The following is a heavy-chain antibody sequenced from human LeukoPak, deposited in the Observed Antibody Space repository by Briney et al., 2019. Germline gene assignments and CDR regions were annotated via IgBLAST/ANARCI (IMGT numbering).Heavy chain of an antibody. D-gene: IGHD2-2*01. Sequence: GGSLRLSCAASGFTFSSYGMHWVRQAPGKGLEWVAFLRYDGINKYYADSVKGRFTISRDNSKNTLYLQMNSLRAEDTAVYYCAKDLYIAIVPAAIDYWGQGTLVTVSS. CDR3: AKDLYIAIVPAAIDY. J-gene: IGHJ4*02. CDR2: LRYDGINK. V-gene: IGHV3-30*02. CDR1: GFTFSSYG.